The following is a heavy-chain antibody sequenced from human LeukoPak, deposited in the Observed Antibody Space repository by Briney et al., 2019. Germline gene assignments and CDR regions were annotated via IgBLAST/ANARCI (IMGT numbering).Heavy chain of an antibody. J-gene: IGHJ4*02. V-gene: IGHV5-51*01. Sequence: LVESLLLYCKGSGYSFTSYWIGWVRQMPGKGLEWMGIIYPGDSDTRYSPSFQGQVTITADKSISTAYLQWSSLKASDTAMYYCARHCEVSTTQTYFDYWGQGTLVTVSS. CDR3: ARHCEVSTTQTYFDY. CDR2: IYPGDSDT. CDR1: GYSFTSYW. D-gene: IGHD2/OR15-2a*01.